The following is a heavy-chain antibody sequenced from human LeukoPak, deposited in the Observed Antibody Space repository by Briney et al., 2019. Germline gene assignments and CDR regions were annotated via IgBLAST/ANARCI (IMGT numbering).Heavy chain of an antibody. D-gene: IGHD3-22*01. CDR1: GGSFSGYY. Sequence: SETLSLTCAVYGGSFSGYYWSWIRQPPGKGLEWIGEINHSGSTNYNPSLKSRVTISVDTSKNQFSLKLSSVTAADTAVYYCARSMYYYDSSGYWINRYYCGMDVWGQGTTVTVSS. CDR3: ARSMYYYDSSGYWINRYYCGMDV. V-gene: IGHV4-34*01. J-gene: IGHJ6*02. CDR2: INHSGST.